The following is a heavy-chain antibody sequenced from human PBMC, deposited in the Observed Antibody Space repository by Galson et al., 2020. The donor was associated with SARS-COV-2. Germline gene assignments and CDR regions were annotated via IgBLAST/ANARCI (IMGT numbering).Heavy chain of an antibody. CDR1: GYTFTSYG. CDR3: ARVDKAFGGVIWGWFDP. Sequence: ASVKVSCKASGYTFTSYGISWVRQAPGQGLEWMGWISAYNGNTNYAQKLQGRVTMTTDTSTSTAYMELRSLRSDDTAVYYCARVDKAFGGVIWGWFDPWGQGTLVTVSS. CDR2: ISAYNGNT. J-gene: IGHJ5*02. D-gene: IGHD3-16*02. V-gene: IGHV1-18*01.